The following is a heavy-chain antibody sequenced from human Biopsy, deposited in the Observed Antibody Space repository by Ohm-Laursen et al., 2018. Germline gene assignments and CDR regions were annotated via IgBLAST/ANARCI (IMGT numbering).Heavy chain of an antibody. J-gene: IGHJ3*01. CDR1: GGDINNYY. V-gene: IGHV4-4*07. Sequence: TLSLTCNVSGGDINNYYWSWIRQPAGKGLEWIGRIYPGGSTNYNPSPKSRVTMSVDTSKKQLSLRLRSVTAADTAMYYCASVVLGPTNDAFDLWGQGTMVGVSS. D-gene: IGHD3-22*01. CDR2: IYPGGST. CDR3: ASVVLGPTNDAFDL.